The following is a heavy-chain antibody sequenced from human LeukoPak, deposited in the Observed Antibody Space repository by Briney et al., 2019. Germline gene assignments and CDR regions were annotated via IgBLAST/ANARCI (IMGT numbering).Heavy chain of an antibody. CDR1: GFTFSFYA. V-gene: IGHV3-30*01. CDR3: ARVLSSSSLDY. Sequence: GGSLRLSRAASGFTFSFYAMHWVRQAPGKGLEWVAVISYDGTKKFYADSVKGRFTISRDNSKNTLSLQLNSLRAEDTAVYYCARVLSSSSLDYWGQGTLVTVSS. CDR2: ISYDGTKK. D-gene: IGHD6-6*01. J-gene: IGHJ4*02.